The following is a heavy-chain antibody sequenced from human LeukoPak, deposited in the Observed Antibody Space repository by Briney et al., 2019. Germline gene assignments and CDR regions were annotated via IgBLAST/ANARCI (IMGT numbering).Heavy chain of an antibody. J-gene: IGHJ3*02. D-gene: IGHD3-10*01. CDR3: ARHDNGGIIRGLIPADALDI. CDR2: IYPGDSDT. Sequence: GESLQISGEGSGYNFSNYWIGWVRQLPGKGLEWMGIIYPGDSDTRDRPSCQGQVTIAADKSISTAWLQWSGLKASGRGMYYCARHDNGGIIRGLIPADALDIWGQGTMVTVSS. V-gene: IGHV5-51*01. CDR1: GYNFSNYW.